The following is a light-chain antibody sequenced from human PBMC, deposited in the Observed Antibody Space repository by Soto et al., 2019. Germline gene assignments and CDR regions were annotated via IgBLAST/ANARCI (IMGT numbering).Light chain of an antibody. CDR1: NSDIGDYDF. V-gene: IGLV2-8*01. J-gene: IGLJ2*01. Sequence: QSALTQPPSASGSPGQSVTIYCTGSNSDIGDYDFVSWYQQHPGKAPKLMIYEVTKRPSGVPDRFSGSKSGNTASLTVSWLQAEDETEYFCSSYAGSNTLGFGGGTKVTVL. CDR3: SSYAGSNTLG. CDR2: EVT.